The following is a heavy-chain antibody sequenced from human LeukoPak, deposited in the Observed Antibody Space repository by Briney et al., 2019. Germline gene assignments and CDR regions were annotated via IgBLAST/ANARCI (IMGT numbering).Heavy chain of an antibody. CDR2: INPNSGGT. V-gene: IGHV1-2*02. CDR3: ARGGDGYNYDY. D-gene: IGHD5-24*01. Sequence: ASVKVSCTASGYTFTGYYMHWVRQAPGQGLEWMGWINPNSGGTNYARKFQGRVTMTRDTSISTAYMELSRLRSDDTAVYYCARGGDGYNYDYWGQGTLVTVSS. CDR1: GYTFTGYY. J-gene: IGHJ4*02.